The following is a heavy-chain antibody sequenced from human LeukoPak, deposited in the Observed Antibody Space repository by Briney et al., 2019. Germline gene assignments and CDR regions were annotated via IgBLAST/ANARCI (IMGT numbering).Heavy chain of an antibody. V-gene: IGHV1-18*01. Sequence: ASVKVSCKASGYTLTGIGSTWVRQPPGQGLEWMGWISAYNGNTNYAQKLQGRVTMTTDTSTSTAYMELRSLRSDDTAVYYCARVGYGPNYGMDVWGQGTAVTVSS. D-gene: IGHD5-18*01. CDR1: GYTLTGIG. J-gene: IGHJ6*02. CDR2: ISAYNGNT. CDR3: ARVGYGPNYGMDV.